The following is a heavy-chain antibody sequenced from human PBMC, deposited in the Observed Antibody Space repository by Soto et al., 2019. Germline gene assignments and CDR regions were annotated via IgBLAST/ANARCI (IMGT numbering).Heavy chain of an antibody. V-gene: IGHV3-30*18. CDR2: ISYDGSNK. CDR1: GFTFSRYG. D-gene: IGHD4-4*01. CDR3: AKGDDYSSNDYEYGMDV. J-gene: IGHJ6*02. Sequence: QVQLVESGGGVVQPGRSLRLSCAASGFTFSRYGMHWVRQAPGKGLEWVAVISYDGSNKYYADSVKGRFTISRDNSKNTVNLQRNSLRAEDTAGYYCAKGDDYSSNDYEYGMDVWGQGTTVTVSS.